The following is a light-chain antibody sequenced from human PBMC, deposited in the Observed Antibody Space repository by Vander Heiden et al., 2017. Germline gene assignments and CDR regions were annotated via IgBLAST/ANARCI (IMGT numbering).Light chain of an antibody. CDR3: QQYRYDHSYSWT. CDR1: QSVSTW. CDR2: QAS. V-gene: IGKV1-5*03. Sequence: DIQMTQSPSTLSASIGDRVTITCRASQSVSTWLAWYQQKPGKAPKLLIYQASSLESGVPSRFSGSGYGTEFTLTINSLQPEEFATYYCQQYRYDHSYSWTFGQGTKVEI. J-gene: IGKJ1*01.